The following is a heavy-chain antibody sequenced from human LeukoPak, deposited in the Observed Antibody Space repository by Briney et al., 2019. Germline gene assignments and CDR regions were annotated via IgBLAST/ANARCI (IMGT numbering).Heavy chain of an antibody. J-gene: IGHJ4*02. CDR2: IHTYNGHT. D-gene: IGHD5-24*01. Sequence: ASVKVSCKSSGYTFNSYGITWVRQAPGQGLEWMGWIHTYNGHTNYAQKLQGRVTMTTDTSTSTAYMELRSLRSDDTAVYYCASHPEMATTWDDYWGQGTLVTVSS. CDR3: ASHPEMATTWDDY. V-gene: IGHV1-18*01. CDR1: GYTFNSYG.